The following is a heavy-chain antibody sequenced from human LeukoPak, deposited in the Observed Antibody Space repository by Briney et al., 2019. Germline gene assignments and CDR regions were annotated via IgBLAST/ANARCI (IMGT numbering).Heavy chain of an antibody. Sequence: SETLSLTCTVSGGSISSYYWSWIRQHPGKGLEWIGYIYYSGSTYYNPSLKSRVTISVDTSKNQFSLKLSSVTAADTAVYYCARDLRTRGGHHNSFDYWGQGTLVTVSS. D-gene: IGHD5-24*01. CDR2: IYYSGST. CDR3: ARDLRTRGGHHNSFDY. CDR1: GGSISSYY. V-gene: IGHV4-59*06. J-gene: IGHJ4*02.